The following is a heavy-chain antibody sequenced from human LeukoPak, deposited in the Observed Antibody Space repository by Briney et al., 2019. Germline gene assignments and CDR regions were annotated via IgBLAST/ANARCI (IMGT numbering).Heavy chain of an antibody. CDR1: GGSISSGGYY. J-gene: IGHJ6*02. D-gene: IGHD2-8*01. CDR3: ARDLGYSTNYYGMDV. Sequence: PSETLSLTGTVSGGSISSGGYYWSWIRQHPGKGLEWIGYIYYSGSTYYNPSLKSRVTISVDTSKNQFSLKLSSVTAADTAVYYCARDLGYSTNYYGMDVWGQGTTVTVSS. CDR2: IYYSGST. V-gene: IGHV4-31*03.